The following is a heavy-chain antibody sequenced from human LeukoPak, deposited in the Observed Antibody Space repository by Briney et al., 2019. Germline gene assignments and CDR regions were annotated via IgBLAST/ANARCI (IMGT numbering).Heavy chain of an antibody. J-gene: IGHJ4*02. CDR3: ARDLRYYDFWSDVTHFDY. V-gene: IGHV1-18*01. CDR2: ISAYNGNT. D-gene: IGHD3-3*01. Sequence: GASVKVSCKASGYTFTSYGISWVRQAPGQGLEWMGWISAYNGNTNYAQKLQGRVTMTTDTSTSTAYMELRSLRSDDTAVYYSARDLRYYDFWSDVTHFDYWGQGTLVTVSS. CDR1: GYTFTSYG.